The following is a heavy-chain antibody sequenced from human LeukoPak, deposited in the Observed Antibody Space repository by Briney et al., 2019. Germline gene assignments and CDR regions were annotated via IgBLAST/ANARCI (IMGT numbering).Heavy chain of an antibody. CDR1: GYTFTNYG. CDR2: ISAYNGNT. J-gene: IGHJ6*03. Sequence: ASVKVSCKASGYTFTNYGISWVRQAPGQGLEWMGWISAYNGNTNYAQKLQGRVTMTTDTSTSTVYMELSSLRSEDTAVYYCARGGDSSGYYYKDHYYYMDVWGKGTTVTVSS. CDR3: ARGGDSSGYYYKDHYYYMDV. V-gene: IGHV1-18*01. D-gene: IGHD3-22*01.